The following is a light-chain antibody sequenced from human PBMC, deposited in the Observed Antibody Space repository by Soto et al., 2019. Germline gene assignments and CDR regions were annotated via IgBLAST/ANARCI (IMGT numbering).Light chain of an antibody. V-gene: IGKV1-27*01. CDR2: AAS. CDR3: QKYKNAPLT. J-gene: IGKJ4*01. Sequence: DTQMTQSPSSLSASVGDRVIITCRASQGISNYLAWYQQKPGKVPKVLIYAASTLQSGVPSRFSGSGSGTDFTLTISSLQPEDVATYYCQKYKNAPLTFGGGTKVEIK. CDR1: QGISNY.